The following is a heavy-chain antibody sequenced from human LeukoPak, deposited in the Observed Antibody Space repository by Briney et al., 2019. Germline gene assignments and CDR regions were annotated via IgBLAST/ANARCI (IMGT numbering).Heavy chain of an antibody. D-gene: IGHD6-13*01. Sequence: GGSLRLSCAASGFTLSSYEMNWVRQAPGKGLEWVSYISSSGSTIYYADSVKGRFTISRDNAKNSLYLQMNSLRAEDTAVYYCARDLVSLSSNYWGQGTLVTVSS. CDR2: ISSSGSTI. V-gene: IGHV3-48*03. CDR1: GFTLSSYE. CDR3: ARDLVSLSSNY. J-gene: IGHJ4*02.